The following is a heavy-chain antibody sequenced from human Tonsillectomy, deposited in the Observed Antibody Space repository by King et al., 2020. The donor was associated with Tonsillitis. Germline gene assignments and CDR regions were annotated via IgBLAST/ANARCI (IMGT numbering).Heavy chain of an antibody. CDR3: AKAEGGYYYDSSSYSPFYYYGMDF. CDR1: GFTFSSYA. D-gene: IGHD3-22*01. CDR2: ISGSGGST. J-gene: IGHJ6*02. Sequence: VQLVESGGGLVQPGGSLRLSCAASGFTFSSYAMSWVRQAPGKGLEWVSAISGSGGSTYYAVSVKGRFTIYRDNSKNTLYLQMNSLRAADTAVYYCAKAEGGYYYDSSSYSPFYYYGMDFWGQGTTVTVSS. V-gene: IGHV3-23*04.